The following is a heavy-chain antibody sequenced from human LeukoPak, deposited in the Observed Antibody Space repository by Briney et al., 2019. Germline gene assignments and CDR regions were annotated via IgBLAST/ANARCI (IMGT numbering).Heavy chain of an antibody. CDR3: ARGGYCSSTTCSNYYGVDV. V-gene: IGHV3-33*01. CDR2: IWYDGSNK. J-gene: IGHJ6*02. D-gene: IGHD2-2*03. Sequence: PGGSLRLSCAASEFTFSIYGMHWVRQAPGKGLEGVAVIWYDGSNKYYADSVKGRFTISRDNSKNTLYLQMNSLRAEDTAVYYCARGGYCSSTTCSNYYGVDVWGQGTTVTVSS. CDR1: EFTFSIYG.